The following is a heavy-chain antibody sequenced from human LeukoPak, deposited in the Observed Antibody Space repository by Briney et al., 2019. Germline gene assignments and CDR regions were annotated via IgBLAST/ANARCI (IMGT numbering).Heavy chain of an antibody. J-gene: IGHJ6*03. CDR2: ISSSGSTI. D-gene: IGHD3-3*01. Sequence: GGSLRLSCAASGFTFSSYEMNWVRQAPGKGLEWVSYISSSGSTIYYADSVKGRFTISRDNAKNSLYLQMNSLRAEDTAVYYCARAPYTIFGAMDVWGKGTTVTVSS. CDR3: ARAPYTIFGAMDV. V-gene: IGHV3-48*03. CDR1: GFTFSSYE.